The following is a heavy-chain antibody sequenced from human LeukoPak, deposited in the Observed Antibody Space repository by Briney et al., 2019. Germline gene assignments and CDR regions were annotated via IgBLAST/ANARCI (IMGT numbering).Heavy chain of an antibody. CDR3: ARDTPYSSSWYFSY. CDR1: GGSISSYY. J-gene: IGHJ4*02. Sequence: SETLSLTCTVSGGSISSYYWSWIRQPAGKGLEWIGRIYTSGSTNYNPSLKSRVTMSVDTSKNQFSLKLSSVTAADTAVYYCARDTPYSSSWYFSYWGQGTLVTVPS. CDR2: IYTSGST. D-gene: IGHD6-13*01. V-gene: IGHV4-4*07.